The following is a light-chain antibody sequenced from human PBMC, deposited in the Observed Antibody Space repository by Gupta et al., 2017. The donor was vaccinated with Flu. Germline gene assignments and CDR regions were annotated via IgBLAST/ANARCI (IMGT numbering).Light chain of an antibody. Sequence: EIVLTQSPGTLSLSPGERATLSCRASQSVSSSYLAWYQQKPGQAPRLLIYGASSRATGIPDRFSGSGSGTEFTLTISRLEPEDFAVYYCQQEGSPPPTFGQGTKVEIK. CDR2: GAS. CDR3: QQEGSPPPT. CDR1: QSVSSSY. J-gene: IGKJ1*01. V-gene: IGKV3-20*01.